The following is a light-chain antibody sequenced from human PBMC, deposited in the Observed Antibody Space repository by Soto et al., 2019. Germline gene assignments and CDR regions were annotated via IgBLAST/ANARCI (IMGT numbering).Light chain of an antibody. V-gene: IGLV2-14*01. CDR1: ISDIGGYNF. CDR3: AADTKTTTLV. CDR2: DVN. Sequence: QSALTQPAAVSWSPGQSITISCTGTISDIGGYNFISWYQHHPGKAPKLVIYDVNNRPSGISYRFSGSKSGNTASLTTAGLQAEDEAAYYCAADTKTTTLVVGGGTTLAVL. J-gene: IGLJ2*01.